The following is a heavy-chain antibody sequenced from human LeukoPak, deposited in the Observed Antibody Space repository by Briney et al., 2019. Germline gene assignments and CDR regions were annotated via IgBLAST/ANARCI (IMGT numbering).Heavy chain of an antibody. CDR1: GFTFSSYW. D-gene: IGHD5-12*01. CDR3: AKDRYSGYEGILDY. Sequence: GGSLRLSCAASGFTFSSYWMHWVRQAPGKGLVWLSRINSDGSTTTYADSVRGRFIISRDNAKNSLYLQMNSLRAEDTALYYCAKDRYSGYEGILDYWGQGTLVTVSS. CDR2: INSDGSTT. J-gene: IGHJ4*02. V-gene: IGHV3-74*03.